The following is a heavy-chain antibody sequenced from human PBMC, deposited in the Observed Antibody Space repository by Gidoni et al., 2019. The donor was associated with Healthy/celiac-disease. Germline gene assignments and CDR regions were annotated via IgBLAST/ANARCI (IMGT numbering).Heavy chain of an antibody. Sequence: FTISRDNAKNTLYLQMNSLRAEDTAVYYCARAQVDWFDPWGQGTLVTVSS. J-gene: IGHJ5*02. V-gene: IGHV3-74*01. CDR3: ARAQVDWFDP.